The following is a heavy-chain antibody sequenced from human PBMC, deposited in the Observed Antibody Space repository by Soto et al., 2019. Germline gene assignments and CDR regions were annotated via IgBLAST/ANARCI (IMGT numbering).Heavy chain of an antibody. CDR3: ARTKSVFDP. V-gene: IGHV6-1*01. Sequence: SETMAVTQPISGETSSGNSVAWNWIRKSPSRSLEWLGRTYYRPKWYNEVALSVESRITSNPDTSKNHLCLELNSVIPEDTAEYYFARTKSVFDPGGQGTLDTVSS. J-gene: IGHJ5*02. CDR1: GETSSGNSVA. CDR2: TYYRPKWYN.